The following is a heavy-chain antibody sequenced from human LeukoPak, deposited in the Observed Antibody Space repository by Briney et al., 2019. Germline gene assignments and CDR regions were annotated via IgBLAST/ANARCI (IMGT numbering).Heavy chain of an antibody. Sequence: SETLSLTCTVSATSFISSSHHWGWIRQSPGTGLEWIGTVYYGRTTYYNPSLDGRVTISLDTSANHFSLQLNSVTAAGTAVYYCVRHDGRGGATMGAFDSWGQGSLVTVSS. V-gene: IGHV4-39*01. CDR1: ATSFISSSHH. CDR3: VRHDGRGGATMGAFDS. D-gene: IGHD5-12*01. CDR2: VYYGRTT. J-gene: IGHJ5*01.